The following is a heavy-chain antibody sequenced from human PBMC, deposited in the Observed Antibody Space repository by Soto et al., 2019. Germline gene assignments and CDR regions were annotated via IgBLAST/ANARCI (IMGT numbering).Heavy chain of an antibody. CDR1: GFTFSSYW. D-gene: IGHD1-1*01. CDR3: ARRSQTGSDAFDI. CDR2: INSDGSST. V-gene: IGHV3-74*01. J-gene: IGHJ3*02. Sequence: QPGGSLRLSCAASGFTFSSYWMHWVRQAPGKGLVWVSRINSDGSSTSYADSVKGRFTISRDNAKNTLYLQMNSLRAEDTAVYYCARRSQTGSDAFDIWGQGTMVTVSS.